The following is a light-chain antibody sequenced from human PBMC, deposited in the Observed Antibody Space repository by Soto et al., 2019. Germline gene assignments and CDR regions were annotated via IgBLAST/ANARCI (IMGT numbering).Light chain of an antibody. J-gene: IGKJ1*01. CDR3: QQYNSYSGT. Sequence: DLQMTQSPSTLSASVGDRVTITCRASQSISSWLAWYQQKPGKAPKLLIYKASNLESGVPSRFSGSGSGTEFTLTISSLQPDDFATYYCQQYNSYSGTFGQGTKVEIK. CDR1: QSISSW. V-gene: IGKV1-5*03. CDR2: KAS.